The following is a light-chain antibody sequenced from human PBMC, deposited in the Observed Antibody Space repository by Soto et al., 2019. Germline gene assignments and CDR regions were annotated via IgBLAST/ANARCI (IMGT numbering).Light chain of an antibody. V-gene: IGKV1-9*01. CDR3: QQYHSWPA. Sequence: DIQLTQSPSFLSASVGDRVTITCRASRGISSYLAWYQQKPGKAPKLLIYAASTLQTGVPSRFSGSGSGTEFTLTISSLQSEDFAVYYCQQYHSWPAFGRGTKVDIK. CDR2: AAS. J-gene: IGKJ1*01. CDR1: RGISSY.